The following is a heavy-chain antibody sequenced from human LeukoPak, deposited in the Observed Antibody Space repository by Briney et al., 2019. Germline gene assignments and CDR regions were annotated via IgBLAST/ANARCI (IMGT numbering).Heavy chain of an antibody. D-gene: IGHD7-27*01. CDR2: ISGSGGNT. CDR3: ARGLGISR. J-gene: IGHJ4*02. V-gene: IGHV3-23*01. Sequence: GGSLRLSCAASGFTFSSYAMSWVRQAPGKGLEWVSTISGSGGNTYYADSVKGRFTISRDNAKNSLYLQMNSLRAEDTAVYYCARGLGISRWGQGTLVTVSS. CDR1: GFTFSSYA.